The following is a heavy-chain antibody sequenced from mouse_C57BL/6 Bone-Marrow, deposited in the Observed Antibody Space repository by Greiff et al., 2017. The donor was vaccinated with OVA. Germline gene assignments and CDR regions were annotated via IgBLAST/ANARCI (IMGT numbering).Heavy chain of an antibody. CDR2: IHPNCGST. V-gene: IGHV1-64*01. Sequence: VQLQQPGAELVKPGASVKLSCKASGYTFTSYWMHWVKQRPGQGLEWIGMIHPNCGSTNYNEKFKSKATLTVDKSSSTAYMQLSSLTAEDSAGYYFAREGAITTVEYFDYWGQGTTLTVSS. J-gene: IGHJ2*01. D-gene: IGHD1-1*01. CDR1: GYTFTSYW. CDR3: AREGAITTVEYFDY.